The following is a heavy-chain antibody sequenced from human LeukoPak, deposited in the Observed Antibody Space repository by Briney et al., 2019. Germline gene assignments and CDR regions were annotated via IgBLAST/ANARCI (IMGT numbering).Heavy chain of an antibody. CDR2: IYYSGST. D-gene: IGHD4-17*01. V-gene: IGHV4-39*01. CDR3: ARAETTVTTSWFDP. Sequence: SETLSLTCTVSGGSISSSSYYWGWIRQPPGKGLEWIGSIYYSGSTYYNPSLKSRVTISVDTSKNQFSLKLSSVTAADTAVYYCARAETTVTTSWFDPWGQGTLVTVSS. CDR1: GGSISSSSYY. J-gene: IGHJ5*02.